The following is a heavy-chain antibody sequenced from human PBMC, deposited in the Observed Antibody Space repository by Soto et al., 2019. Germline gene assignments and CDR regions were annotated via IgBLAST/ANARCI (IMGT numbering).Heavy chain of an antibody. D-gene: IGHD3-22*01. CDR1: GFTFSSYA. V-gene: IGHV3-23*01. J-gene: IGHJ6*02. Sequence: GGSLRLSCAASGFTFSSYAMSWVRQAPGKGLEWVSAISGSGGSTYYADSVKGRFTISRDNSKNTLYLQMNSLRAEDTAVYYCAKNGGSGSGYDPYYYYGMDVWGQGTTVTVSS. CDR3: AKNGGSGSGYDPYYYYGMDV. CDR2: ISGSGGST.